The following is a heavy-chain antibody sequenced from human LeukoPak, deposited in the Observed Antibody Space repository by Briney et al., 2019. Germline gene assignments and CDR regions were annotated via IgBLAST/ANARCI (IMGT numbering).Heavy chain of an antibody. CDR1: GFTFSDYP. V-gene: IGHV3-11*05. CDR3: AKAWPAAGTFDS. CDR2: IRTSTEGANYA. Sequence: GGSLRLSCATSGFTFSDYPMNWVRQAPGKGLEWVSNIRTSTEGANYAIYADSVKGRVTFSRDDAKNTLYLQMNTLRVEDTAVYYCAKAWPAAGTFDSWGQGSLVTVSS. J-gene: IGHJ4*02. D-gene: IGHD6-13*01.